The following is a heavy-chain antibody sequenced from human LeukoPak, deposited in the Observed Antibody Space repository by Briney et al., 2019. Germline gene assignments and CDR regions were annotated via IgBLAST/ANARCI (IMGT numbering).Heavy chain of an antibody. J-gene: IGHJ3*02. CDR3: ARESEPAGLAFDI. CDR2: IYRDGNT. V-gene: IGHV3-66*01. CDR1: GFTFSSYA. Sequence: PGGSLRLSCAASGFTFSSYAMHWVRHAPGKGLEWVSLIYRDGNTNYADSVKGRFAISRDKSKNTLSLQMNSLRADDTAVYFCARESEPAGLAFDIWGQGTMVTVSS. D-gene: IGHD1-14*01.